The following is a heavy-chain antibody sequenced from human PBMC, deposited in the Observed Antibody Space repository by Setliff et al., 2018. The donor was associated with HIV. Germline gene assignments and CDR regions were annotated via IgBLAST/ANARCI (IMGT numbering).Heavy chain of an antibody. J-gene: IGHJ4*02. CDR1: GFTFDDYG. Sequence: PGGSLRLSCAASGFTFDDYGMNWVRQAPGKGLEWVSGINWNGGSTGYTDSVKGRFTISRDNVKNSLYLQMNSLRAEDTALYFCAREHYHWDEGRLDYWGQGTLVTVSS. CDR2: INWNGGST. D-gene: IGHD1-1*01. CDR3: AREHYHWDEGRLDY. V-gene: IGHV3-20*04.